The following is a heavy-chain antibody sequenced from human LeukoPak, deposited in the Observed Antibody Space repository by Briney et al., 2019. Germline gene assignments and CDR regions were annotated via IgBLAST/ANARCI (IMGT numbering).Heavy chain of an antibody. CDR2: IRGEGGDK. Sequence: PGGSPRLSCAASGFTFTSHWMTCVRHAPGKGREWVANIRGEGGDKYYVYSVKGRFNISRDNAKNSVCLQMDSLRGEDTAVYYSARDIDRVHGDGGQGPLVIVS. CDR3: ARDIDRVHGD. D-gene: IGHD3-10*01. J-gene: IGHJ4*02. CDR1: GFTFTSHW. V-gene: IGHV3-7*01.